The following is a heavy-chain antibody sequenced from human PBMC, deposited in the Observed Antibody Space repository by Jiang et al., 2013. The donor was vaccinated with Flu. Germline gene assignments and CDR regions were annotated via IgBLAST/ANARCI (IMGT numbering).Heavy chain of an antibody. J-gene: IGHJ4*02. D-gene: IGHD6-13*01. Sequence: QLLESGGGLVQPGGSLRLSCAASGFTFSSYEMNWVRQAPGKGLEWVSYISSSGSTIYYADSVKGRFTISRDNAKNSLYLQMNSLRAEDTAVYYCARDTAGPGIAAAGTFYWGQGTLVTVSS. CDR1: GFTFSSYE. V-gene: IGHV3-48*03. CDR2: ISSSGSTI. CDR3: ARDTAGPGIAAAGTFY.